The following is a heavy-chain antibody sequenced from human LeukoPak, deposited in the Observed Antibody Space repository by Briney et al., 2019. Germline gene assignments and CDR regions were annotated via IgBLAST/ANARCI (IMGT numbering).Heavy chain of an antibody. CDR1: GYSISSGYY. V-gene: IGHV4-38-2*01. Sequence: SETLSLTCAVSGYSISSGYYCGWIRQPPGKGLEWIGSIYHSVSTYYNPSLKTRVTISVDTYRNRFSLKLSSVTDADTAVYYCASLFEARPGYFDYWGQGTLVTVSS. D-gene: IGHD6-6*01. J-gene: IGHJ4*02. CDR2: IYHSVST. CDR3: ASLFEARPGYFDY.